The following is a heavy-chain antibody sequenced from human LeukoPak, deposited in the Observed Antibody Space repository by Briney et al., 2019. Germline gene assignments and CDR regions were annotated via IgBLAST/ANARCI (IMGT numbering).Heavy chain of an antibody. V-gene: IGHV4-34*01. Sequence: PSETLSLTCAVYGGSFSGYYWSWIRQPPGKGLEWIGEIDHSGSTNYNPSLKSRVTISVDTSKNQFSLKLSSVTAADTAVYYCARRLLWFGRPFDYWGQGTLDTVSS. CDR3: ARRLLWFGRPFDY. CDR2: IDHSGST. D-gene: IGHD3-10*01. J-gene: IGHJ4*02. CDR1: GGSFSGYY.